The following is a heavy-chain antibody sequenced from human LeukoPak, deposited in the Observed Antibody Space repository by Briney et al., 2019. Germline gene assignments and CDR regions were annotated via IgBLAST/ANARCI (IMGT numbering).Heavy chain of an antibody. V-gene: IGHV3-72*01. CDR2: TRNKANSYTT. J-gene: IGHJ6*03. D-gene: IGHD4-11*01. CDR3: ARDFAPGDSNYHYYYYYMDV. CDR1: GFTFSDHY. Sequence: QPGGSLRLSCIASGFTFSDHYMDWVRQAPGKGLEWVGRTRNKANSYTTEYAASVKGRFTISRDDSKNSLYLQMNSLKTEDTAVYYCARDFAPGDSNYHYYYYYMDVWGKGTTVTVSS.